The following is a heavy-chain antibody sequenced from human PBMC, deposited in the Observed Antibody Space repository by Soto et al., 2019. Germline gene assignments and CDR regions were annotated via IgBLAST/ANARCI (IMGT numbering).Heavy chain of an antibody. CDR2: INPDSGTP. D-gene: IGHD4-17*01. Sequence: QVLLVQSGPDVKKPGASVRVSCRASGYTLSDYFIHWVRQAPGQGLEWMGWINPDSGTPYYAQKFQGRVTLTRDTSMTTAYMELSSLTSDDTAIYFCARVRYGDFSFQYWGQGTPVSVSS. CDR1: GYTLSDYF. V-gene: IGHV1-2*02. J-gene: IGHJ4*02. CDR3: ARVRYGDFSFQY.